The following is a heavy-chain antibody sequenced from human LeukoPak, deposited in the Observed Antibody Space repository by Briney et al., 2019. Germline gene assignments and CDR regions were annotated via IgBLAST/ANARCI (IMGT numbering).Heavy chain of an antibody. Sequence: ESLKISCKGSGYSLTSYWIGWVRQMPGKGLEWMGIIYPGDSDTRYSPSFQGQVTISADKSISTAYLQWSSLKASDTAMYYCARRSYCGGDCYAFDYWGQGTLVTVSS. V-gene: IGHV5-51*01. CDR3: ARRSYCGGDCYAFDY. J-gene: IGHJ4*02. CDR2: IYPGDSDT. D-gene: IGHD2-21*02. CDR1: GYSLTSYW.